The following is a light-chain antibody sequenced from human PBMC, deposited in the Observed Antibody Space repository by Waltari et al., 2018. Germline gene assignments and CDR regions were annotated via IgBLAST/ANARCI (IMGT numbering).Light chain of an antibody. J-gene: IGLJ2*01. CDR1: SSHIGAGYA. CDR3: QSYDSSLSVV. CDR2: GNS. Sequence: QSVLTQPPSVSGAPGQRVTIPCTGSSSHIGAGYAVPWYQQLPGTAPKLLIYGNSNRPSGVPDRFSGSKSGTSASLAITGLQAEDEADYYCQSYDSSLSVVFGGGTKLTVL. V-gene: IGLV1-40*01.